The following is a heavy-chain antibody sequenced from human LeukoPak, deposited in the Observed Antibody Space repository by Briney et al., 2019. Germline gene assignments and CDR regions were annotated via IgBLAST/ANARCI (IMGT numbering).Heavy chain of an antibody. J-gene: IGHJ4*02. CDR2: IYPGDSDT. V-gene: IGHV5-51*01. Sequence: GESLKISCKGSGYSVTNDWIGWVPQMPGKALEWMGIIYPGDSDTRYSPSFEGQVTISADKSSSTAYLQWSSLKASDTAMYYCARRGSRGYSYEVWGQGTLVTVSS. CDR1: GYSVTNDW. CDR3: ARRGSRGYSYEV. D-gene: IGHD5-18*01.